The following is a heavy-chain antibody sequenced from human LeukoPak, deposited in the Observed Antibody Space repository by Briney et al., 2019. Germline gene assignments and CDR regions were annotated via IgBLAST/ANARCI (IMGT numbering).Heavy chain of an antibody. CDR2: ISDGGAYT. D-gene: IGHD6-13*01. J-gene: IGHJ4*02. V-gene: IGHV3-11*06. CDR3: ARARTNSWYSDS. CDR1: GFTSNEYY. Sequence: PGGSLRLSCAASGFTSNEYYMSWIRQAPGKGLEWVSHISDGGAYTKYADSVKGRFTISRDNAKNSLYLQMNSLTAADTAVYYCARARTNSWYSDSWGQGTLVTVSS.